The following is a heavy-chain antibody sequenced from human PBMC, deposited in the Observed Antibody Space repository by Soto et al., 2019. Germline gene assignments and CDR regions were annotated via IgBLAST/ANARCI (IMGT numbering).Heavy chain of an antibody. CDR2: IWYDGSNK. J-gene: IGHJ5*02. CDR3: ARMCCPHISVHRAFTWFDP. CDR1: GFTFSSYG. Sequence: GGSLRLSCAASGFTFSSYGMHWVRQAPGKGLEWVAVIWYDGSNKYYADSVKGRFTISRDNAKNTLYLQMNSLRAEDTAVYYCARMCCPHISVHRAFTWFDPWGQGTLVTV. D-gene: IGHD6-25*01. V-gene: IGHV3-33*01.